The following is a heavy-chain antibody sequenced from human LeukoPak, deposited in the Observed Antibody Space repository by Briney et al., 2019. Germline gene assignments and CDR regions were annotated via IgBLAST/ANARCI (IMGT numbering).Heavy chain of an antibody. V-gene: IGHV3-48*04. CDR3: ARRYYYDGSGSSIYYYYYGMDV. D-gene: IGHD3-22*01. J-gene: IGHJ6*02. Sequence: GGSLRLSCAASGFTFSRCSMNWVRQAPGKGLEWVSYISSSSSTIYYADSVKGRFTISRDNAKNSLYLQMSSLRSEDTAVYYCARRYYYDGSGSSIYYYYYGMDVWGQGTTVTVSS. CDR1: GFTFSRCS. CDR2: ISSSSSTI.